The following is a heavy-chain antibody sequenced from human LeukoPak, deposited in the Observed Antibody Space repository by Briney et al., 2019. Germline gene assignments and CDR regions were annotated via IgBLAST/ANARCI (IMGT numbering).Heavy chain of an antibody. Sequence: GGSLRLSCAASGFTFSSYAMSWVRQAPGKGLEWVSAISGSGGSTYYADSVKGRFTISRDNSKNTLYLQMNSLRAEDTAVYYCATSTSSGWPPAVDYWGQGTLVAVSS. CDR2: ISGSGGST. V-gene: IGHV3-23*01. D-gene: IGHD6-19*01. CDR3: ATSTSSGWPPAVDY. J-gene: IGHJ4*02. CDR1: GFTFSSYA.